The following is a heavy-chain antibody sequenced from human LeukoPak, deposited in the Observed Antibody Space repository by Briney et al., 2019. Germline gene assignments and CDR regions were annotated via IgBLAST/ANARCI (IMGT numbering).Heavy chain of an antibody. CDR1: GGSISSGSYY. V-gene: IGHV4-61*02. D-gene: IGHD3-22*01. J-gene: IGHJ6*03. CDR3: ARESPDSSGYEYYYYMDV. CDR2: IYTSGSA. Sequence: SETLSLTCTVSGGSISSGSYYCSWIRQPAGKGLEWIGRIYTSGSANYNPSLKSRVTISVDTSKNQFSLKLSSVTAADTAVYYCARESPDSSGYEYYYYMDVWGKGTTVTVSS.